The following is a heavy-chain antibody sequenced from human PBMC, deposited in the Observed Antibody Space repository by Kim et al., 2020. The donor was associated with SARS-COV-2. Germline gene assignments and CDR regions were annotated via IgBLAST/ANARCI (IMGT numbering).Heavy chain of an antibody. CDR3: ARGRGRYCSSTSCLPYYY. V-gene: IGHV4-34*01. CDR2: INHSGST. J-gene: IGHJ6*01. D-gene: IGHD2-2*01. CDR1: GGSFSGYY. Sequence: SETLSLTCAVYGGSFSGYYWSWIRQPPGKGLEWIGEINHSGSTNYNPSLKSRVTISVDTSKNQFSLKLSSVTAADTAVYYCARGRGRYCSSTSCLPYYY.